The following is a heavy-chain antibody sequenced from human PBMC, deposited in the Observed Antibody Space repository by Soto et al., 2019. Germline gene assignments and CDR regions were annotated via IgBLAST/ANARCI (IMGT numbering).Heavy chain of an antibody. CDR1: GFTFSSYG. Sequence: GGSLRLSCAASGFTFSSYGMHWVRQAPGKGLEWVAVISYDGSNKYYADSVKGRFTISRDNSKNTLYLQMNSLRAEDTAVYYCASSSGQLHSSEGFDYWGQGTLVTVSS. J-gene: IGHJ4*02. CDR3: ASSSGQLHSSEGFDY. D-gene: IGHD6-6*01. CDR2: ISYDGSNK. V-gene: IGHV3-30*03.